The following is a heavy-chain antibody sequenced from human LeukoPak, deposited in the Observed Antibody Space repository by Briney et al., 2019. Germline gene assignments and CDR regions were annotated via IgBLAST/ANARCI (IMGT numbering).Heavy chain of an antibody. J-gene: IGHJ5*02. CDR3: ARGQEIWFGELSPFDP. V-gene: IGHV1-8*02. Sequence: GASVKVSCKASGYTFTSYDINWVRQATGQGLEWMGWMNPNSGNTGYAQKFQGRVTMTRNTSISTAYMELSSLRSEDTAVYYCARGQEIWFGELSPFDPWGQGTLVTVSS. CDR2: MNPNSGNT. CDR1: GYTFTSYD. D-gene: IGHD3-10*01.